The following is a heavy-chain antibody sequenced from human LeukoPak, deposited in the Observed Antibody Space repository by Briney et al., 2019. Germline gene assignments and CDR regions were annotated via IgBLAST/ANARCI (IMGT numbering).Heavy chain of an antibody. D-gene: IGHD3-22*01. J-gene: IGHJ4*02. Sequence: ETLSLTCTVSGGSISSYYWSWIRQPPGKGLEWVSGICGSGGCTYYADSVKGRFTISRDNSKNTVYLEMNSLTADDTAVYYCAKIRTLDYYDSSGFDYWGQGTLVTVSS. V-gene: IGHV3-23*01. CDR2: ICGSGGCT. CDR1: GGSISSYY. CDR3: AKIRTLDYYDSSGFDY.